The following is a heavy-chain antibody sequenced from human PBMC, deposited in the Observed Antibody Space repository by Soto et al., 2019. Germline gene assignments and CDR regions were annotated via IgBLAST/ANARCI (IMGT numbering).Heavy chain of an antibody. Sequence: ASVQVSCKASGYTFTSYAIHWVRQAPGQRLEWMGWINAGNGNTKYSQKFQGRVTITRDTSASTAYMELTSLRSEDTAVYYCARIPGSGGMDVWGQGTTVTVSS. J-gene: IGHJ6*02. CDR1: GYTFTSYA. V-gene: IGHV1-3*01. CDR3: ARIPGSGGMDV. D-gene: IGHD6-19*01. CDR2: INAGNGNT.